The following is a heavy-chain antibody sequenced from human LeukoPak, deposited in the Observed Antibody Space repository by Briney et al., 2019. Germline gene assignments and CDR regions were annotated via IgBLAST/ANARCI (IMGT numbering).Heavy chain of an antibody. CDR1: GGTFSSYA. Sequence: SSVKVSCKASGGTFSSYAISWLRQAPGQGLEWMGGSIPIFGTANYAQKFQGRVTITADESTSTAYMELSSLRSEDTAVYYCARQRGIVAVPAAIFAPTWGARGTFLYWGQGTLVTVSS. D-gene: IGHD2-2*01. CDR3: ARQRGIVAVPAAIFAPTWGARGTFLY. J-gene: IGHJ4*01. CDR2: SIPIFGTA. V-gene: IGHV1-69*01.